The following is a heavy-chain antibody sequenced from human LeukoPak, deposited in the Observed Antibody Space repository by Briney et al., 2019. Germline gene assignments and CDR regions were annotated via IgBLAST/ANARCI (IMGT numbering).Heavy chain of an antibody. CDR2: ISGSGGST. CDR1: GFTFSTYA. J-gene: IGHJ4*02. V-gene: IGHV3-23*01. D-gene: IGHD6-19*01. CDR3: ARPREAGSSSGWYFDY. Sequence: GSLRLSCAASGFTFSTYAMNWVRQAPGKGLEWVSAISGSGGSTYYAGSVKGRFTISRDDSKNTLYLQMDSLRAEDTAVYYCARPREAGSSSGWYFDYWGQGTLVTVSS.